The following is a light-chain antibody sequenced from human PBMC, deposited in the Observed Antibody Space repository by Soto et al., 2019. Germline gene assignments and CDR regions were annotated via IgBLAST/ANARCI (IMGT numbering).Light chain of an antibody. V-gene: IGLV1-51*01. Sequence: QSVLTQPPSVSAAPGQRVTISCSGSTSDIGSDYVSWFQQLPGTAPKLLIYGNNERPSGIPDRFSASKSGTSATLGITGLQTGDEAHYYCAAWENHLTWVFGGGTQLTVL. CDR1: TSDIGSDY. CDR3: AAWENHLTWV. CDR2: GNN. J-gene: IGLJ3*02.